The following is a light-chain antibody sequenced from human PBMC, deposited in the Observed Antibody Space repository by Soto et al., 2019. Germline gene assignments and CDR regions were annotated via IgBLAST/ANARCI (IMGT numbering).Light chain of an antibody. CDR1: SSNIGAGYD. Sequence: QSVLTQPPSVSGAPGQRVTISCSGSSSNIGAGYDVHWYQQLPGTAPRLLIYVSRNRPSGVPDRFSGSKSGTSASLAITGLQTDDEADYYCQSYDSSLRLAVLGGGTKVTVL. CDR2: VSR. CDR3: QSYDSSLRLAV. V-gene: IGLV1-40*01. J-gene: IGLJ3*02.